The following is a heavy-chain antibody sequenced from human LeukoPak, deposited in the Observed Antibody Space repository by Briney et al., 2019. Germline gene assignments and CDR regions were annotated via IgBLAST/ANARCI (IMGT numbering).Heavy chain of an antibody. Sequence: ASVKVSCKASGYTFTGYYMHWVRQAPGQGLEWMGWINPNSGGTNYAQKFQGRVTMTRDTSISPAYMELSRLRCDDTAVYYCARGMYGSGSYWSYYYYMDVWGKGTTVTVSS. D-gene: IGHD3-10*01. V-gene: IGHV1-2*02. CDR1: GYTFTGYY. CDR2: INPNSGGT. CDR3: ARGMYGSGSYWSYYYYMDV. J-gene: IGHJ6*03.